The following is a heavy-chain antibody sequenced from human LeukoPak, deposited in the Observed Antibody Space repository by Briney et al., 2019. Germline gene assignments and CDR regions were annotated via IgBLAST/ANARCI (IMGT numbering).Heavy chain of an antibody. CDR2: ISGSGGST. CDR3: VKANGVGPHVGYFDY. Sequence: GGSLRLSCAASGFTFSSYAMSWVRQAPGKGLEWVSAISGSGGSTYYADSVKGRFTISRDNSKNTLYLQMNSLRAEDTAVYYCVKANGVGPHVGYFDYWGQGTLVTVSS. CDR1: GFTFSSYA. V-gene: IGHV3-23*01. J-gene: IGHJ4*02. D-gene: IGHD4-17*01.